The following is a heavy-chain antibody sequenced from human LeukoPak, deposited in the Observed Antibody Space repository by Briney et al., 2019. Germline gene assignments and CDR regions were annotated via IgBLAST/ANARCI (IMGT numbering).Heavy chain of an antibody. CDR3: ARGGITIFGVVIIRDYYGMDV. J-gene: IGHJ6*02. CDR1: GYTFTSYY. CDR2: INAGNGNT. V-gene: IGHV1-3*01. D-gene: IGHD3-3*01. Sequence: GASVKVSCKASGYTFTSYYMHWVRQAPGQRLEWMGWINAGNGNTKYSQKFQGRVTITRDTSASTAYMGLSSLRSEDTAVYYCARGGITIFGVVIIRDYYGMDVWGQGTTVTVSS.